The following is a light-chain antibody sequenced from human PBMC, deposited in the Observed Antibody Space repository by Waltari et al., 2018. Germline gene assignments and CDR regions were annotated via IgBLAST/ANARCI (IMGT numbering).Light chain of an antibody. CDR2: KDI. Sequence: SYELTQPPSVSLSQGQTARITCSGDALPKQYAYWYQQKPGQAPVLVIYKDIERPSGMRDGFSGSISGTTVTLTHSGVQGEDEADYDCQSADRSGTYVVFGGGTKLTVL. CDR1: ALPKQY. CDR3: QSADRSGTYVV. J-gene: IGLJ2*01. V-gene: IGLV3-25*03.